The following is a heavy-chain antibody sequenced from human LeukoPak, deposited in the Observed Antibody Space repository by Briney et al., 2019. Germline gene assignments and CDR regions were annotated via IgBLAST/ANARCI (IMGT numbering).Heavy chain of an antibody. J-gene: IGHJ4*02. CDR1: GFTFSSYG. V-gene: IGHV3-30*18. D-gene: IGHD4-11*01. Sequence: GGSLRLSCAASGFTFSSYGMHWVRQAPGKGLEWVAVISYDESNKYFADSVKGRFTISRDNPKNTLYLQMNSLRPEDTAVYYCAKSTTVTTQQRGYFDYWGQGTPVTVSS. CDR2: ISYDESNK. CDR3: AKSTTVTTQQRGYFDY.